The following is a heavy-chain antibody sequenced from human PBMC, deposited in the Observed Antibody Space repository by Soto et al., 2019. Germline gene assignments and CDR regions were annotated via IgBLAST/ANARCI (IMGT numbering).Heavy chain of an antibody. V-gene: IGHV1-18*01. CDR3: ARGRCSSTSCYPPDWFDP. Sequence: ASVKVSCKASGYTFTSYGISWVRQAPGQGLEWMGWISAYNGNTNYAQKLQGRVTMTTDTSTSTAYMELRSLRSDDTALYYCARGRCSSTSCYPPDWFDPWGQGTLVTVSS. D-gene: IGHD2-2*01. CDR2: ISAYNGNT. CDR1: GYTFTSYG. J-gene: IGHJ5*02.